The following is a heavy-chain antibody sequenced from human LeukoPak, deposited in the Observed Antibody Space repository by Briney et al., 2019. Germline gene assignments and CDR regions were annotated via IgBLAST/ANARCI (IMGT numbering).Heavy chain of an antibody. D-gene: IGHD5-12*01. V-gene: IGHV4-31*03. J-gene: IGHJ4*02. Sequence: IPSETLSLTCTVSGGSISSGGYYWSWIRQHPGKGLEWIGYIYYSGSTYYNPSLKSRVTISVDTSKNQFSQKLSSVTAADTAVYYCARGKGGYDWFDYWGQGTLVTVSS. CDR2: IYYSGST. CDR3: ARGKGGYDWFDY. CDR1: GGSISSGGYY.